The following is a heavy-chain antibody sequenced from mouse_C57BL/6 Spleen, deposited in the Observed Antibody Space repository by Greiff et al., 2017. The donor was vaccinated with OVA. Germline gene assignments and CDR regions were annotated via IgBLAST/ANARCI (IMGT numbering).Heavy chain of an antibody. V-gene: IGHV5-17*01. CDR1: GFTFSDYG. CDR3: ARVPRYYYGSSYTFAY. J-gene: IGHJ3*01. Sequence: DVKLVESGGGLVKPGGSLKLSCAASGFTFSDYGMHWVRQAPEKGLEWVAYISSGSSTIYYADTVKGRFTISRDNAKNTLFLQMTSLRSEDTAMYYCARVPRYYYGSSYTFAYWGQGTLVTVSA. CDR2: ISSGSSTI. D-gene: IGHD1-1*01.